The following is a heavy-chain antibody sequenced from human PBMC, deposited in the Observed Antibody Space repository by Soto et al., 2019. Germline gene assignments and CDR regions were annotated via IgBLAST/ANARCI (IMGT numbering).Heavy chain of an antibody. D-gene: IGHD2-2*01. CDR3: ARDPYRGFTTSPLYGMDV. CDR2: ISRDGSDK. V-gene: IGHV3-30-3*01. CDR1: GFTFNSHA. J-gene: IGHJ6*02. Sequence: QVHLMESGGGVVQPGRSLRLSCAASGFTFNSHAMIWVRQAPGKGLEWVTIISRDGSDKYYAESVKGRFTISRDNSRDTVYPQLDSLRAEDTAIYYCARDPYRGFTTSPLYGMDVWGQGTTVTVSS.